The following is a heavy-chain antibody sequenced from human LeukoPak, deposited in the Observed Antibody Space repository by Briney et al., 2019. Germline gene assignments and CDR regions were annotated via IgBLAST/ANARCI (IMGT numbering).Heavy chain of an antibody. J-gene: IGHJ3*02. V-gene: IGHV4-39*01. Sequence: IYYSGSTYYNPALKSRFTITVDTSKNQFSLKLSSVTAADTAVYYCATPGVVVPAAINAFDIWGQGTMVTVSS. CDR2: IYYSGST. CDR3: ATPGVVVPAAINAFDI. D-gene: IGHD2-2*02.